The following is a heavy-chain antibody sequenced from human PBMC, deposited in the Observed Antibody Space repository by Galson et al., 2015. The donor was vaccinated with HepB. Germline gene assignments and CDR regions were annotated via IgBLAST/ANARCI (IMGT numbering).Heavy chain of an antibody. CDR3: ARDWRPGGGEVVVLALFDY. CDR2: ISSTSNYR. CDR1: GFTFSTYS. D-gene: IGHD3-22*01. J-gene: IGHJ4*02. Sequence: SLRLSCAVSGFTFSTYSMGWVRQAPGKGLEWVSSISSTSNYRHYADSVRGRFTISRDNAKNSLYLQMNSLRAEDTAMYYCARDWRPGGGEVVVLALFDYWGQGTLVTVSS. V-gene: IGHV3-21*01.